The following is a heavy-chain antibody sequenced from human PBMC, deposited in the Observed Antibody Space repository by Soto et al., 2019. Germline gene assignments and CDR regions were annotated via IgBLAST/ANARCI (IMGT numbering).Heavy chain of an antibody. D-gene: IGHD4-17*01. V-gene: IGHV4-39*01. Sequence: QLQLQESGPGLVKPSETLSLICSVFGASINDSSFYWGWIRQPPGKGLEWVANIYYSGITYYNPSLQSRGTISIDTSKNQFSLRLTSVTAADTAVYYCARLGFYGDFDYWGQGTLVTVSS. J-gene: IGHJ4*02. CDR1: GASINDSSFY. CDR2: IYYSGIT. CDR3: ARLGFYGDFDY.